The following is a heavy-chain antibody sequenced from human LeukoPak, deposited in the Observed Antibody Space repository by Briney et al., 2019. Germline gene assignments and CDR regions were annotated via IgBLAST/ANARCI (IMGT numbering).Heavy chain of an antibody. J-gene: IGHJ6*02. CDR1: GLTFSPDW. CDR2: LSDDGSIT. D-gene: IGHD3-22*01. V-gene: IGHV3-74*03. CDR3: ARDPYYYDSSDTGMDV. Sequence: GGSLRLSCADPGLTFSPDWMHWVRQAPGKGPEWVSRLSDDGSITTYADSVQGRFTISRDNAKNSLYLQMNSLRAEDTAVYYCARDPYYYDSSDTGMDVWGQGTTVTVSS.